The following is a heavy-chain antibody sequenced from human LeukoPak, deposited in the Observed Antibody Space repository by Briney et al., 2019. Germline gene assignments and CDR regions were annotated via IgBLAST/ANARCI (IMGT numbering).Heavy chain of an antibody. D-gene: IGHD3-16*01. CDR1: GYKFTDDY. CDR2: INPDSGFT. V-gene: IGHV1-2*03. J-gene: IGHJ4*02. Sequence: LAASVKVSCKASGYKFTDDYMHWVRQAPGQGLEFMGWINPDSGFTNYAQKFKGRVTMTRDTSISTAYLEVRSLTSDGTAVYYCAPTAEAYTSWWKVWGQGTLVTVSS. CDR3: APTAEAYTSWWKV.